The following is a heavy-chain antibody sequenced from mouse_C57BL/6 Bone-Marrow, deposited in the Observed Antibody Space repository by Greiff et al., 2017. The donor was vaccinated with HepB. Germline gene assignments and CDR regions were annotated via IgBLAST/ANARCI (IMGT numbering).Heavy chain of an antibody. D-gene: IGHD2-1*01. Sequence: VKLEESGPGLVQPSQSLSITCTVSGFSLTSYGVHWVRQSPGKGLEWLGVIWSGGSTDYNAAFISRLSISKDNSKSQVFFKMNSLQADDTAIYYCARERGYGNFYYFDYWGQGTTLTVSS. V-gene: IGHV2-2*01. J-gene: IGHJ2*01. CDR1: GFSLTSYG. CDR2: IWSGGST. CDR3: ARERGYGNFYYFDY.